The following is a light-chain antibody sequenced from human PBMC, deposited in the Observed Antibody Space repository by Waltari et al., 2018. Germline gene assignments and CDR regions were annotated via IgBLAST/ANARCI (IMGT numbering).Light chain of an antibody. CDR2: AAS. Sequence: RVTITCRASQIVDNFLNWYQQKPGQAPSLLIYAASSLQSGVPSRFSGRGSGTDFTLTISSLQPEDFATYYCQQSYTTPYTFGQGTRLDIK. V-gene: IGKV1-39*01. J-gene: IGKJ2*01. CDR3: QQSYTTPYT. CDR1: QIVDNF.